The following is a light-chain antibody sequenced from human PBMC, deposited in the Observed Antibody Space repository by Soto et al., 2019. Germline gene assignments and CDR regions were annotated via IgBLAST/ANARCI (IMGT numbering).Light chain of an antibody. CDR3: QQYNGFPQT. V-gene: IGKV1-5*01. CDR1: QSINSW. CDR2: DAS. Sequence: DIQMTRSPSTLSASVGDRVTITFRASQSINSWLAWYQQKPGTAPKLLIYDASSLESGVPSRFSGSGSGTEFTLTISSLQTDDFGTYYCQQYNGFPQTFGQGTKVDIK. J-gene: IGKJ1*01.